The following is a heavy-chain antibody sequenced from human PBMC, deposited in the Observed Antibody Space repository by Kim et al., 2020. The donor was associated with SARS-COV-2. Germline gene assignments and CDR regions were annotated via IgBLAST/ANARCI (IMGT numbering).Heavy chain of an antibody. D-gene: IGHD1-26*01. CDR1: GGSVSSGSYY. CDR2: IYYSGST. CDR3: AREKWALFPYYYYGMDV. V-gene: IGHV4-61*01. J-gene: IGHJ6*02. Sequence: SETLSLTCTVSGGSVSSGSYYWSWIRQPPGKGLEWIGYIYYSGSTNYNPSLKSRVTISVDTSKNQFSLKLSSVTAADTAVYYCAREKWALFPYYYYGMDVWGQGTTVTVSS.